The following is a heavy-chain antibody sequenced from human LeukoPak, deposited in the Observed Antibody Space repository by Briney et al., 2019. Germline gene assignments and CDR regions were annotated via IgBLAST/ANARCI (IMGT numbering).Heavy chain of an antibody. CDR1: GGSISSGDYY. Sequence: PSETLSLTCTVSGGSISSGDYYWSWIRQPPGKGLEWIGYIYYSGSTYYNPSLKSRVTISVDTSKNQFSLKLSSVTAADTAVYYCARDGGCSSTSCYPHPAYYGMDVWGQGTTVTVSS. CDR2: IYYSGST. V-gene: IGHV4-30-4*01. D-gene: IGHD2-2*01. J-gene: IGHJ6*02. CDR3: ARDGGCSSTSCYPHPAYYGMDV.